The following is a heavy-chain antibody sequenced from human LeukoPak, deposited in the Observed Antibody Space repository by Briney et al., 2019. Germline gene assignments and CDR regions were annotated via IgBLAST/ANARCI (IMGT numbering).Heavy chain of an antibody. Sequence: SETLSLTCAVYGGSFSGYYWSWIRQPPGKGLEWIGEINHSGSTNYNPSLKSRVTISVDTSKNQFSLKLSSATAADTPVYYCARRRFLEWLWSSWGQGTLVTVSS. CDR2: INHSGST. V-gene: IGHV4-34*01. D-gene: IGHD3-3*01. CDR3: ARRRFLEWLWSS. J-gene: IGHJ5*02. CDR1: GGSFSGYY.